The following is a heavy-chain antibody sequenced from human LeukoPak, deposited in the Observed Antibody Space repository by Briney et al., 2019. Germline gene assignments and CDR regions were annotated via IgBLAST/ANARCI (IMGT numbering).Heavy chain of an antibody. J-gene: IGHJ3*02. CDR2: IDSTGST. CDR3: ARRERLGYSYGRGTLDI. V-gene: IGHV3-66*01. D-gene: IGHD5-18*01. Sequence: GGSLRLSCAASGFTFSDYYMSWIRQAPGKGLEWVSFIDSTGSTYYADSVKGRFTISRDNSRNTLYLQMNSLRVEDTAVYYCARRERLGYSYGRGTLDIWGQGTMVTVSS. CDR1: GFTFSDYY.